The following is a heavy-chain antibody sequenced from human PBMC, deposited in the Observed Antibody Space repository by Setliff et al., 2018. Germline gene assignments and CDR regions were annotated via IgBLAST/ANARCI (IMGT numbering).Heavy chain of an antibody. CDR3: TVYNTGSSKDHY. CDR1: GGSFSGYY. CDR2: INHSGST. V-gene: IGHV4-34*01. D-gene: IGHD2-8*02. J-gene: IGHJ4*02. Sequence: SETLSLTCAVYGGSFSGYYWSWIRQPPGKGLEWIGEINHSGSTNYNPSLKSQVTISVDTSKNQSSLKLSSVTAADTAVYYCTVYNTGSSKDHYWGQGTPVTVSS.